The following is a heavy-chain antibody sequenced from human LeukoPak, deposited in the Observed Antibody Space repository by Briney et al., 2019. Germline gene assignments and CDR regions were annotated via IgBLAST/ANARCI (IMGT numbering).Heavy chain of an antibody. Sequence: PGASVKVSCKASGYTFTSYDINWVRQATGQGLEWMGWMNPNSGNTGYAQKFQGRVTMTRNTSISTAYMGLSSLRSEDTAVYYCARVFDSSGYYPGYWGQGTLVTVSS. V-gene: IGHV1-8*01. D-gene: IGHD3-22*01. J-gene: IGHJ4*02. CDR3: ARVFDSSGYYPGY. CDR1: GYTFTSYD. CDR2: MNPNSGNT.